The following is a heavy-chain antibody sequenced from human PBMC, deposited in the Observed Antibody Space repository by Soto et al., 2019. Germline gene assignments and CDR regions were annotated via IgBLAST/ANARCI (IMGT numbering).Heavy chain of an antibody. V-gene: IGHV4-61*01. CDR1: GGSVSSGSYY. CDR3: ARRYFGAFYYFDY. Sequence: QVQLQESGPGLVKPSETLSLTCTVSGGSVSSGSYYWSWIRQPPGKGLEWIGYIYYSGSTNYNPSLKSRVTISVDTSKNQFSLKLSSVTAADTAVYYCARRYFGAFYYFDYWGQGTLVTVSS. D-gene: IGHD3-9*01. J-gene: IGHJ4*02. CDR2: IYYSGST.